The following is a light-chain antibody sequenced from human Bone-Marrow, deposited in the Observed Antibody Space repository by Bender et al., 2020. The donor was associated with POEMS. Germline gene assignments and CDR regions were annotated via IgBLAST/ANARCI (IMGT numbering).Light chain of an antibody. V-gene: IGLV2-23*02. CDR1: SSDIGSNNL. J-gene: IGLJ2*01. CDR3: CSYASSDTWV. CDR2: ELT. Sequence: QSALTQPASVSGSPGQSITISCAGTSSDIGSNNLISWYQQYPGKAPKLMIYELTKRPSGVSDRFSGSKSGNTASLTISGLQAEDEADYYCCSYASSDTWVFGGGTKLTVL.